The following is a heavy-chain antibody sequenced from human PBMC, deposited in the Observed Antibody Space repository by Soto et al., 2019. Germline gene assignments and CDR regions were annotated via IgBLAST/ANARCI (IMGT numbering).Heavy chain of an antibody. CDR1: GFTFSSYD. Sequence: DVQLVESGGDLVQPGGSLRLSCAASGFTFSSYDMQWVRQVTGKGLEWVSSIGKGGDTYYADSVKGRFTISRENAKNSLYLQMSSLRAGDTAVYYCVRGPAGHGMDVWGQGTTVTVSS. D-gene: IGHD3-10*01. CDR3: VRGPAGHGMDV. V-gene: IGHV3-13*01. J-gene: IGHJ6*02. CDR2: IGKGGDT.